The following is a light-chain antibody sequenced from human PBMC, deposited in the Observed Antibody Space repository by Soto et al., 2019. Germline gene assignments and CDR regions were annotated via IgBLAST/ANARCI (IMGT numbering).Light chain of an antibody. Sequence: DIVITQSPLSLPVTPGEPASISFRSSQSLLHSNGYNYLDWYLQKPGQSPQLLIYLGSYRASGVPDRFSGSGSGTDFTLKISRVEAEDVGVYYCMQALQTRTFGQGTKVDIK. CDR3: MQALQTRT. J-gene: IGKJ1*01. CDR2: LGS. CDR1: QSLLHSNGYNY. V-gene: IGKV2-28*01.